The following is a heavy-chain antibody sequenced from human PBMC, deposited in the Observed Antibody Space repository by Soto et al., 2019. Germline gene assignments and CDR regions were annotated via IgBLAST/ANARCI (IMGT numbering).Heavy chain of an antibody. D-gene: IGHD2-15*01. CDR3: AIHLVGRSDDYTSFPFDL. J-gene: IGHJ3*01. V-gene: IGHV4-59*08. CDR2: IYNTETT. Sequence: SETLSLTCTVSGGSISDYDWSWVRQPPGERLEWVGYIYNTETTNYNPSHASRVTLSVDTSKNQFSLRLRSLTAADSVVYYCAIHLVGRSDDYTSFPFDLWCRGTMVT. CDR1: GGSISDYD.